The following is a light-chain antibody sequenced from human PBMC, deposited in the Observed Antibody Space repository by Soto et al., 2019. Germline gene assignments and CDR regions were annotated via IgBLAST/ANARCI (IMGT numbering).Light chain of an antibody. CDR2: KAS. J-gene: IGKJ4*01. V-gene: IGKV1-5*03. CDR3: QQYKTYPLP. CDR1: QSISTW. Sequence: DIQMTQSPSTLSASVGDRVTITCRASQSISTWLAWYQQKPGKAPKLLIYKASSLESGVPSRFSGSGSGTEFTLTISSLQPDDFATYYCQQYKTYPLPFGGGTKVDIK.